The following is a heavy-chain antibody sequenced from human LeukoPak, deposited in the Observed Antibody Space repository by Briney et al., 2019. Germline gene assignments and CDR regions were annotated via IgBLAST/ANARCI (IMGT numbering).Heavy chain of an antibody. V-gene: IGHV3-21*01. Sequence: GGSLRLSCAASGFTFSSYSMNWVRQAPGKGLEWVSSISSSSSYIYYADSVKGRFTISRDNAKSSLYLRMNSLRAEDTAVYYCARDPYSGLFDYWGQGTLVTVSS. CDR1: GFTFSSYS. CDR3: ARDPYSGLFDY. J-gene: IGHJ4*02. CDR2: ISSSSSYI. D-gene: IGHD4-11*01.